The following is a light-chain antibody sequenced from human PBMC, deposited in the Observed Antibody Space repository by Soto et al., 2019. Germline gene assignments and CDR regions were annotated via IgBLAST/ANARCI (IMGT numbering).Light chain of an antibody. CDR3: RQSYCSPHMYI. J-gene: IGKJ2*01. V-gene: IGKV1-39*01. CDR2: AAS. CDR1: QSISTS. Sequence: DIQMTQSPSSLSASVGDRVTITCRASQSISTSLNWYQQKPGKAPDLLIYAASNLQSGVPSRFSGSGSGSDFTLTSNILQPDDFATYYCRQSYCSPHMYIFGQGTKLPLK.